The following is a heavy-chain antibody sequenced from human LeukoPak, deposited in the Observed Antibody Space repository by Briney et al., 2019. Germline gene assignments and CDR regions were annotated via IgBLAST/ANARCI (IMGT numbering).Heavy chain of an antibody. CDR1: GYTFSNHG. V-gene: IGHV1-18*01. CDR2: ISNYNGQT. D-gene: IGHD3-10*01. J-gene: IGHJ4*02. Sequence: ASVKVSCKASGYTFSNHGISWVRQAPGQGLEWMGWISNYNGQTEYAQKFQGRVTSTTDTSTSTAYMELRSLTSDDTAVYYCARDIGVSQFVYWGQGTLVTVSS. CDR3: ARDIGVSQFVY.